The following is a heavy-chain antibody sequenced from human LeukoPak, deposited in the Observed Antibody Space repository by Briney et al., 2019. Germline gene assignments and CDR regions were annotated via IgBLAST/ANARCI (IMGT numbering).Heavy chain of an antibody. CDR3: VTGRYSYGWYDH. Sequence: SETLSLTCTVSGGSISSFYWSWIRQPPGKGLEWIGYMYYGGSPNYDPSLKSRVITSLDTSKNQFSLKLNSVTTADTAVYYCVTGRYSYGWYDHWGQGILVTVSS. J-gene: IGHJ5*02. CDR1: GGSISSFY. D-gene: IGHD1-26*01. V-gene: IGHV4-59*13. CDR2: MYYGGSP.